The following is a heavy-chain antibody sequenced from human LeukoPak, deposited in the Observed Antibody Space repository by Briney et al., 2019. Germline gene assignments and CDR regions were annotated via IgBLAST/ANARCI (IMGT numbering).Heavy chain of an antibody. V-gene: IGHV3-23*01. Sequence: GGSLRLSCAASEFTFSSDAMSRVRQAPGKGLEWVSGVSGISGSTYYADSVKGRFTISSDNSKNTLYLQMNSLRAEDTAVYYCAKAHDSGARSWFDYWGQGTLVTVSS. CDR2: VSGISGST. CDR3: AKAHDSGARSWFDY. CDR1: EFTFSSDA. J-gene: IGHJ4*02. D-gene: IGHD3-10*01.